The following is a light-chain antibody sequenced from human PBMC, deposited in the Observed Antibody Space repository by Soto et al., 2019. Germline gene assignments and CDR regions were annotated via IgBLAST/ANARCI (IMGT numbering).Light chain of an antibody. Sequence: IEMTQSPATLSVSPGERATLSCRASQSVSRNLAWYQQRPGQPPRLLIYAASYRATGISDKFSGSGSGTDFSLTISRLEPEDSAVYYCHQYHSPPQTFGQGTKVDIK. J-gene: IGKJ2*01. CDR1: QSVSRN. V-gene: IGKV3-20*01. CDR2: AAS. CDR3: HQYHSPPQT.